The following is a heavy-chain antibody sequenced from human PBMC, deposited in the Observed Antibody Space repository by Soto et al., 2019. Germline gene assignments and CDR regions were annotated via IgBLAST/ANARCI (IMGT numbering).Heavy chain of an antibody. V-gene: IGHV3-30*18. D-gene: IGHD5-12*01. CDR2: ISYDGSNK. CDR3: AKDPEMMATNLFDY. CDR1: GFTFSSYG. J-gene: IGHJ4*02. Sequence: GGSLRLSCAASGFTFSSYGMHWVRQAPGKGLEWVAVISYDGSNKYYADSVKGRFTISRDNSKNTLYLQMNSLRAEDTAVYYCAKDPEMMATNLFDYWGQGTLVTVSS.